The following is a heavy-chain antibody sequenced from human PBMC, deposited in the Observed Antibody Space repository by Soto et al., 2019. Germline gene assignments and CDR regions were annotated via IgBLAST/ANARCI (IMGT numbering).Heavy chain of an antibody. Sequence: QLQLQESGPGLVKPSETLSLTCTVSGGSISSSSYYWGWIRQPPGKGLEWIGSIYYSGSTYYNPSLKSRVTISVDTSKSQFSLKLSSVTAADTAVYYCARLAHDTIFGVVIIGWFDPWGQGTLVTVSS. J-gene: IGHJ5*02. CDR2: IYYSGST. CDR3: ARLAHDTIFGVVIIGWFDP. D-gene: IGHD3-3*01. V-gene: IGHV4-39*01. CDR1: GGSISSSSYY.